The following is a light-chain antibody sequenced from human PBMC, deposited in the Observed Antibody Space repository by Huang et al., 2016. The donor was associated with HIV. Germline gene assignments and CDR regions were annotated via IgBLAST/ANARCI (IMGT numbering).Light chain of an antibody. CDR2: RVS. V-gene: IGKV2-30*01. J-gene: IGKJ3*01. Sequence: DVVMTQSPLTLPVTLGQPASISCRSSQSLVYSDGETYLNWFQVRTGHSPRRLIYRVSVRDAGVPDRFSGSGSGTEFTRKISGVEAEDVGIYYCMQGTHWPPLTFGPGTRVEIK. CDR3: MQGTHWPPLT. CDR1: QSLVYSDGETY.